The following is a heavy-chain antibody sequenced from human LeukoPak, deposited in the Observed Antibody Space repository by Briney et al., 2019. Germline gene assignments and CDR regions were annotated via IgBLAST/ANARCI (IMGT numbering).Heavy chain of an antibody. V-gene: IGHV4-59*08. J-gene: IGHJ3*02. Sequence: SETLSLTCTVSGGSISSYYWSWIRQPPGKGLEWIGYIYYSGSTNYNPSLKSRVTISVDTSKNQFSLKLGSVTAADTAVYYCARLGIAEEHAFDIWGQGTMVTVSS. CDR1: GGSISSYY. CDR3: ARLGIAEEHAFDI. CDR2: IYYSGST. D-gene: IGHD6-13*01.